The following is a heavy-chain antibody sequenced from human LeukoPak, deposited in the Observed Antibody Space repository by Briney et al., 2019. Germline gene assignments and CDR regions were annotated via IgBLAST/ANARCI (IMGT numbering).Heavy chain of an antibody. CDR2: ISSSSSYI. V-gene: IGHV3-21*01. CDR3: ARVWELEYSSDY. J-gene: IGHJ4*02. CDR1: GFTFSSYS. Sequence: GGSLRLSCAASGFTFSSYSMNWFRQAPGKGLEWVSSISSSSSYIYYADSVKGRFTISRDNAKNSLYLQMNSLRAEDTAVYYCARVWELEYSSDYWGQGTLVTVSS. D-gene: IGHD6-6*01.